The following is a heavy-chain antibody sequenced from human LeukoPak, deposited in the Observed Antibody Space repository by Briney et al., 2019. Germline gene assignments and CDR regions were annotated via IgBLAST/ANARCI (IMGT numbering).Heavy chain of an antibody. V-gene: IGHV1-2*02. J-gene: IGHJ4*02. CDR2: INPNSGGT. Sequence: ASVKVSCKASGYTFTGYYMHWVRQAPGQGLEWMGWINPNSGGTNYAQKFQGRVTMTRDTSISTAYMELSRLRSDDTAVYYCARSLSSGQSHYDYWGQGTLVTVSS. D-gene: IGHD6-19*01. CDR3: ARSLSSGQSHYDY. CDR1: GYTFTGYY.